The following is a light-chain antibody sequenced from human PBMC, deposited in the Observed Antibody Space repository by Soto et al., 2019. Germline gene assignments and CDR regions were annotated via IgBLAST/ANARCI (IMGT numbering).Light chain of an antibody. J-gene: IGLJ1*01. Sequence: QSVLTQPPSASGTPGQRVTISCSGSSSNIGNNYVYWYQQLPGKAPRLIIYEVVQRPSGVPDRFSGSKSGNTASLTVSGLQAADEADYFCKSYAGSNTYVFGSGTKVTVL. CDR3: KSYAGSNTYV. V-gene: IGLV1-47*01. CDR2: EVV. CDR1: SSNIGNNY.